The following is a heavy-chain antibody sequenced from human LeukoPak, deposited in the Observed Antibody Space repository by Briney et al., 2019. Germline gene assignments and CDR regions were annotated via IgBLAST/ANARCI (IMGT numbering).Heavy chain of an antibody. Sequence: ASVKVSCKASGYTFTSYGVSWVRQAPGQGLKWMGWISAYNGNTNYAQKLQGRVTMTIDTSTSTAYMELRSLRSDDTAVYYCARDLYDFWSGYYRHWFDPWGQGTLVTVSS. D-gene: IGHD3-3*01. CDR3: ARDLYDFWSGYYRHWFDP. J-gene: IGHJ5*02. CDR2: ISAYNGNT. CDR1: GYTFTSYG. V-gene: IGHV1-18*01.